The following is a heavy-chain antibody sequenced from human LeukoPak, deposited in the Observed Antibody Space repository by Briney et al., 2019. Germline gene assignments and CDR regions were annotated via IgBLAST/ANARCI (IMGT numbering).Heavy chain of an antibody. D-gene: IGHD3-22*01. CDR3: ARVLPTYYYDSSVPRRSYYFDY. CDR2: ISSSSSYI. Sequence: SGGSLRLSCAASGFTFSNCAMSWVRQAPGKGLEWVSSISSSSSYIYYADSVKGRFTISRDNAKNSLYLQMNSLRAEDTAVYYCARVLPTYYYDSSVPRRSYYFDYWGQGTLVTVSS. J-gene: IGHJ4*02. CDR1: GFTFSNCA. V-gene: IGHV3-21*01.